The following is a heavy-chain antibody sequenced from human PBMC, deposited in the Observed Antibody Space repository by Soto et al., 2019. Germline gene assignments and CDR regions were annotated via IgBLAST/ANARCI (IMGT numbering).Heavy chain of an antibody. CDR1: GFTFDDYA. V-gene: IGHV3-9*01. CDR3: AKDSGDHFWYYMDV. J-gene: IGHJ6*03. D-gene: IGHD7-27*01. CDR2: ISWNSGSI. Sequence: HPGGSLRLSCAASGFTFDDYAMHWVRQAPGKGLEWVSGISWNSGSIGYADSVKGRFTISRDNAKNSLYLQMNSLRAEDTALYYCAKDSGDHFWYYMDVWGKGTTVTVSS.